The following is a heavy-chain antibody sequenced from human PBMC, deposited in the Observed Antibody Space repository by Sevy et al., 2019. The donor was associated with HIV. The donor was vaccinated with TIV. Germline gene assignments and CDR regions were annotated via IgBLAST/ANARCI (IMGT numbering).Heavy chain of an antibody. V-gene: IGHV1-2*02. CDR3: ASISVADNGGAFDI. D-gene: IGHD6-19*01. Sequence: ASVKVSCKASGYTFTGYYMHWVRQAPGQGLEWMGWINPNSGGTNYAQKFQGRVTMTRDTSISTAYMELSRLRSDDTAVYYCASISVADNGGAFDIWGQGTMVTVSS. J-gene: IGHJ3*02. CDR2: INPNSGGT. CDR1: GYTFTGYY.